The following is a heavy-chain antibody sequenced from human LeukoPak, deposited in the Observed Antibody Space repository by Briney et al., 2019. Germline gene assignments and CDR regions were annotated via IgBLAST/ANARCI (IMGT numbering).Heavy chain of an antibody. CDR3: ARSPAAGTIELDY. J-gene: IGHJ4*02. CDR1: GFTFSNHD. V-gene: IGHV3-13*01. D-gene: IGHD6-13*01. CDR2: IGVPGDT. Sequence: PGGSLRLSCAASGFTFSNHDMHWVRQATGKGLEWVSGIGVPGDTFYPDSVKGRFTISRENAKNSLYLQMHSLRAGDTAVYYCARSPAAGTIELDYWGQGTLVTVSS.